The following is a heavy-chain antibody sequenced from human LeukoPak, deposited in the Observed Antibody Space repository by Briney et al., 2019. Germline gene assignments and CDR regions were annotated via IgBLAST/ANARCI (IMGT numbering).Heavy chain of an antibody. CDR3: AKNVREADWYYYYMDV. Sequence: GGSLRLSCAASGFPFTSYAMTWVRQAPGKGLEWVSAISGSGVTTYFVDSVKGRFTISRDNSKKTLDQQMNSLRAENTAVYYCAKNVREADWYYYYMDVWGKGTTVTVSS. CDR2: ISGSGVTT. V-gene: IGHV3-23*01. J-gene: IGHJ6*03. D-gene: IGHD3-9*01. CDR1: GFPFTSYA.